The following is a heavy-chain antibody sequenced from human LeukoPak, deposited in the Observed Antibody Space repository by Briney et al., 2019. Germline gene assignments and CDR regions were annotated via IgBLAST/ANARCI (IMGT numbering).Heavy chain of an antibody. J-gene: IGHJ4*02. D-gene: IGHD2-15*01. CDR1: GFTFSSYA. V-gene: IGHV3-23*01. CDR3: AKDLIFGLVVAATTFDY. CDR2: ISGSGGST. Sequence: GGSLRLSCAASGFTFSSYAMSWVRQAPGKGLEWVSAISGSGGSTYYADSVKGRFTISRDNSKNTLYLQMNSLRAEDTAVYYCAKDLIFGLVVAATTFDYWGQGTLVTVSS.